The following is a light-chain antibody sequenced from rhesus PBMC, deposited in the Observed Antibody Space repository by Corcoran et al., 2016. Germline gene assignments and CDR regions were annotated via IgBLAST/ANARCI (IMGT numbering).Light chain of an antibody. CDR2: WAS. V-gene: IGKV4-1*01. CDR1: QSLLYSSNNKNY. CDR3: QQPYDSPLT. Sequence: DIVMTQSPDSLAVSLGERVTINCKSSQSLLYSSNNKNYLAWYQQKPGQAPKLLISWASNRESGVPNPFSGSGSRTEFTHTINGLQAEDVAVYFCQQPYDSPLTFGGGTKVEIK. J-gene: IGKJ4*01.